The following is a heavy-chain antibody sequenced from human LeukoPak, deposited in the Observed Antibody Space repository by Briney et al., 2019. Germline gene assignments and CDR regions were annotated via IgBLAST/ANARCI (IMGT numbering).Heavy chain of an antibody. V-gene: IGHV3-48*03. CDR2: VTGSGSAV. D-gene: IGHD3-10*01. CDR1: GFTFSSYA. J-gene: IGHJ3*02. CDR3: ARDGSENYDGAFDI. Sequence: PGGSLRLSCAASGFTFSSYAMSWVRQAPGKGLEWVSFVTGSGSAVYYADSVKGRFTISRDNARNSLYLQMISLRAEDTAVYYCARDGSENYDGAFDIWGQGTMVTVSS.